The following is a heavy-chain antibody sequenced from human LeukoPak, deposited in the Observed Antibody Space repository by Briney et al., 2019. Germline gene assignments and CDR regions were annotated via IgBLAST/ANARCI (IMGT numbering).Heavy chain of an antibody. J-gene: IGHJ3*02. CDR1: GFTVSSIH. CDR3: ARGGRGSAAVVAPRSFDI. V-gene: IGHV3-53*01. D-gene: IGHD3-22*01. CDR2: TYTGGNS. Sequence: GGSLRLSCATSGFTVSSIHMVWVRQAPGKGLEWVSVTYTGGNSYYADSVKGRFIISRDISKNTLYLQMNSLRAEDSALYYCARGGRGSAAVVAPRSFDIWGQGTMVTVSS.